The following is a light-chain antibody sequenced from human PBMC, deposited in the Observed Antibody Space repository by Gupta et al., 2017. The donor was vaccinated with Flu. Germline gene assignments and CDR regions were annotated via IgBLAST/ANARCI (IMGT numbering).Light chain of an antibody. Sequence: VLTQSPGTLSLSPGQRATLFCRASQSVKNNYLAWYQQRPGQAPRLLVFGASFRATGIPDRFTGSGSGTDFTLTVSSLGPEDSAIYYCQQYDGSVTFDGGTKVEVK. CDR2: GAS. V-gene: IGKV3-20*01. J-gene: IGKJ4*01. CDR1: QSVKNNY. CDR3: QQYDGSVT.